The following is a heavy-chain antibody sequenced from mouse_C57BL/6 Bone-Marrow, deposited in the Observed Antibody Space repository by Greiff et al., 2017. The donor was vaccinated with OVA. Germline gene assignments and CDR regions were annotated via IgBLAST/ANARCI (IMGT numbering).Heavy chain of an antibody. CDR3: ARFDYGAY. Sequence: ESGPGLVKPSQSLSLTCSVTGYSITSGYYWTWIRQFPGNKLEWMGYISYDGSNNYNPSLKNRISITRDTSKNQFFLKLNSVTTEDTATYYCARFDYGAYWGQGTLVTVSA. J-gene: IGHJ3*01. V-gene: IGHV3-6*01. CDR2: ISYDGSN. CDR1: GYSITSGYY. D-gene: IGHD2-4*01.